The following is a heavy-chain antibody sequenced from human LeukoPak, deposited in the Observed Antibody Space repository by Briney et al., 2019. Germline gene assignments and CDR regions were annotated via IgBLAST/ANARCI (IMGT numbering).Heavy chain of an antibody. CDR3: TRGVMKGSGKTFDY. V-gene: IGHV1-8*01. CDR1: GYTFTSND. J-gene: IGHJ4*02. CDR2: MNPNSGNT. D-gene: IGHD3-10*01. Sequence: GASVKVSCKTSGYTFTSNDINWVRQATGQGLEWMGWMNPNSGNTGYAQKFQGRVTMTRNTSISTAYMELSSLRSEDTAVYFCTRGVMKGSGKTFDYWGQGTLVTVSS.